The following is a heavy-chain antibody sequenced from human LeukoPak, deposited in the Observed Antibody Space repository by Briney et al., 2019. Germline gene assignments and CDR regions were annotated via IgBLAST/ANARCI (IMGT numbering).Heavy chain of an antibody. CDR2: INQDGSEK. Sequence: GGSLRLSCAASGFTFNSYWISWVRQAPGKGLEWLANINQDGSEKYYVDSVKGRFTISRDNAKNSLYLQMNSLRAEDTAVYYCASLGTQYSSGWYVKNYWGQGTLVTVSS. V-gene: IGHV3-7*02. D-gene: IGHD6-19*01. CDR3: ASLGTQYSSGWYVKNY. J-gene: IGHJ4*02. CDR1: GFTFNSYW.